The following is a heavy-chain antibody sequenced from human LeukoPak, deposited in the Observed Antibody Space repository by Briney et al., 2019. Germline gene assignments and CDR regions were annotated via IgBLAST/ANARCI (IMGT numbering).Heavy chain of an antibody. CDR2: ISTSSSQK. D-gene: IGHD3-22*01. J-gene: IGHJ4*02. Sequence: GGSLRLSCAASGFTFRNYYMIWVRQAPGKGLEWVSSISTSSSQKNYADSVKGRFTISRDNAKNSLYLQMNSLRDEDTAVYYCARRGYDSSDYYFDYWGQGTQVTVSS. CDR3: ARRGYDSSDYYFDY. CDR1: GFTFRNYY. V-gene: IGHV3-21*01.